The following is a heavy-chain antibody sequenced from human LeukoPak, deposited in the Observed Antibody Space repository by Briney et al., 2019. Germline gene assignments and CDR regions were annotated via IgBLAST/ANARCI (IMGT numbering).Heavy chain of an antibody. CDR1: GYTFTSYG. J-gene: IGHJ4*02. CDR3: ARRISSGYYLSFFDY. D-gene: IGHD3-22*01. Sequence: ASVTVSCKASGYTFTSYGISWVRQAPGQGLEWMGWISAYNGNTNYAQKLQGRVTMTTDTSTSTAYMELRSLRSDDTAVYYCARRISSGYYLSFFDYWGQGTLVTVSS. V-gene: IGHV1-18*01. CDR2: ISAYNGNT.